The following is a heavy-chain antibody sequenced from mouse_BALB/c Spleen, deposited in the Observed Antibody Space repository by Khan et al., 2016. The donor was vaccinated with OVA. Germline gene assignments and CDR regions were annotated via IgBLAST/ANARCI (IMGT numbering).Heavy chain of an antibody. Sequence: QVQLKESGAERAKPGASVKMSCKASGYTFTTYWVHWVKQRPGQGLEWIGYINPTSGYTDYNEKFKDRATLSADKSSSTAYMQLSSLTSEDSAVYYCTRDRIDYWGQGTTLTVSS. V-gene: IGHV1-7*01. CDR2: INPTSGYT. J-gene: IGHJ2*01. CDR1: GYTFTTYW. CDR3: TRDRIDY.